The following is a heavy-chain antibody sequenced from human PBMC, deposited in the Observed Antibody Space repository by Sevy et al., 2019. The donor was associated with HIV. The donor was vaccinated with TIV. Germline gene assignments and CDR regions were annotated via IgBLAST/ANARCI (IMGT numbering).Heavy chain of an antibody. V-gene: IGHV3-66*01. D-gene: IGHD5-18*01. Sequence: GGSLRLSCAASGFTGNSNYMTWVRQAPGKGLEGVSVIHSDDTTYHADSVQDRFTISRDNFKNTLYLHMSSLRAEDTAVYYCARCKSGYGYALNYWGQGPLVTVSS. J-gene: IGHJ4*02. CDR3: ARCKSGYGYALNY. CDR1: GFTGNSNY. CDR2: IHSDDTT.